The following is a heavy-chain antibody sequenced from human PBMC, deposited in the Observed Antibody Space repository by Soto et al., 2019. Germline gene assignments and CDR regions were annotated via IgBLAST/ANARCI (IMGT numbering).Heavy chain of an antibody. J-gene: IGHJ4*02. CDR2: INPNSGGT. V-gene: IGHV1-2*04. CDR3: AREGYCSGGSCLLFDY. Sequence: ASVKVSCTASGYTFTGHYMHWVRQAPGQRLEWMGWINPNSGGTNYAQKFQGWVTMTRDTSISTAYMELSRLRSDDTAVYYCAREGYCSGGSCLLFDYWGQGTLVTVS. D-gene: IGHD2-15*01. CDR1: GYTFTGHY.